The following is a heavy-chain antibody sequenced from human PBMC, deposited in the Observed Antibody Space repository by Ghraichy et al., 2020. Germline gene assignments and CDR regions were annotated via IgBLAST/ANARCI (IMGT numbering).Heavy chain of an antibody. CDR2: AHSSGNT. Sequence: SETLSLTCIVSGGSISSYYWSWIRQPPGMGLEWIGFAHSSGNTKYSPSLKSRVTISVDTSKNQFSLKLNSVTAADTAVYYCARESWGAGVNNWFDPWGQGTLVTVSS. J-gene: IGHJ5*02. CDR3: ARESWGAGVNNWFDP. CDR1: GGSISSYY. V-gene: IGHV4-59*12. D-gene: IGHD6-19*01.